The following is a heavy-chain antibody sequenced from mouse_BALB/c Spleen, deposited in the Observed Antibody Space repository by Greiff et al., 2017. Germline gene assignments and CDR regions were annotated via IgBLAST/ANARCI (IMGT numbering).Heavy chain of an antibody. Sequence: EVQLQESGPGLVKPSQSLSLTCSVTGYSITSGYYWNWIRQFPGNKLEWMGYISYDGSNNYNPSLKNRISITRDTSKNQFFLKLNSVTTEDTATYYCARKDGYLAWFAYWGQGTLVTVSA. D-gene: IGHD2-3*01. J-gene: IGHJ3*01. CDR2: ISYDGSN. CDR3: ARKDGYLAWFAY. V-gene: IGHV3-6*02. CDR1: GYSITSGYY.